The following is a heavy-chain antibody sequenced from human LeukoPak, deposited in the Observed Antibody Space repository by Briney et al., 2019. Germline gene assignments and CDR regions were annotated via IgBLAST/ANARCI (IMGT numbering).Heavy chain of an antibody. V-gene: IGHV4-31*03. CDR3: ARGYGDFPYFDY. D-gene: IGHD4-17*01. CDR2: VYYSGST. J-gene: IGHJ4*02. CDR1: GGSISSGAYY. Sequence: SQTLSLTCTVSGGSISSGAYYWSWVRQHPGKGLEWIGYVYYSGSTYYNPSLKSRVTLSVDTSKNQFSLKLSSVTAADTAVYYCARGYGDFPYFDYWGQGTLVTVSS.